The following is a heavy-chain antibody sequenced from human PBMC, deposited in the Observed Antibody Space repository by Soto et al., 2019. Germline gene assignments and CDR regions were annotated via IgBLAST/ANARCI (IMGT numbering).Heavy chain of an antibody. CDR2: INPNSGGT. D-gene: IGHD6-13*01. CDR3: ASVRKQLVRHYYGMDV. J-gene: IGHJ6*02. CDR1: GCPFTGYY. Sequence: XSVKVSCKASGCPFTGYYMHWVRQAPGQGLEWMGWINPNSGGTNYAQMFQCRVTMTRDTSISTAYMELSRLRSDDTAVYYCASVRKQLVRHYYGMDVWGQGTTVTVSS. V-gene: IGHV1-2*02.